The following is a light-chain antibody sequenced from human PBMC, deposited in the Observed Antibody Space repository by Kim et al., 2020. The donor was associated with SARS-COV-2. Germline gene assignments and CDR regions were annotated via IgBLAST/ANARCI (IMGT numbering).Light chain of an antibody. CDR3: YSAADNIGV. CDR2: KDS. V-gene: IGLV3-27*01. CDR1: VLAKKY. J-gene: IGLJ3*02. Sequence: SGSPGQTARITCSGDVLAKKYARWFQQKPGQAPVLVIYKDSERPSGIPERFSGSSSGTTVTLTISGAQVEDEADYYCYSAADNIGVFGGGTKLTVL.